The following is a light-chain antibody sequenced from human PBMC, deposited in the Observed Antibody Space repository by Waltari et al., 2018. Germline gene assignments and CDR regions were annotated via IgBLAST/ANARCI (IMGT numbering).Light chain of an antibody. J-gene: IGLJ2*01. CDR2: DDR. CDR3: QVWDRSSYVV. CDR1: NMGPKP. V-gene: IGLV3-21*02. Sequence: SDVLTQPPSMSVAPGQRAGSTYGGNNMGPKPGHWYQQRTAPAPVLVVLDDRDRPAGIPERFSGSNSATTVTLTISRAEAGDEAYYSCQVWDRSSYVVFGGGTKLTVL.